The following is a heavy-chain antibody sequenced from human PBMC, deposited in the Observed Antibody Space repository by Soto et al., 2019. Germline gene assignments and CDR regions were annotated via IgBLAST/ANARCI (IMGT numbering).Heavy chain of an antibody. Sequence: PSETLSLTCTVSGGSMSSGGYYWSWIRQHPGKGLEWIGYIYYSGSTYYNPSLKSRVTISVDTSKNQFSLKLSSVTAADTALYFCAREHYYDSSAPFDYWGQGTLVNVS. CDR3: AREHYYDSSAPFDY. V-gene: IGHV4-31*03. J-gene: IGHJ4*02. CDR2: IYYSGST. D-gene: IGHD3-22*01. CDR1: GGSMSSGGYY.